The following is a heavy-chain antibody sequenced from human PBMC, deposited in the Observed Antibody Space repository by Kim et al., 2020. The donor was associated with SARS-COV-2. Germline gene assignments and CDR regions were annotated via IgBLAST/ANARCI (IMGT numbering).Heavy chain of an antibody. CDR3: ARDHDFWSGYGYYYGMDV. Sequence: GSLRLSCAASGFTFSSYSMNWVRQAPGKGLEWVSSISSSSSYIYYADSVKGRFTISRDNAKNSLYLQMNSLRAEDTAVYYCARDHDFWSGYGYYYGMDVWAKGPRSPSP. CDR2: ISSSSSYI. D-gene: IGHD3-3*01. J-gene: IGHJ6*02. CDR1: GFTFSSYS. V-gene: IGHV3-21*01.